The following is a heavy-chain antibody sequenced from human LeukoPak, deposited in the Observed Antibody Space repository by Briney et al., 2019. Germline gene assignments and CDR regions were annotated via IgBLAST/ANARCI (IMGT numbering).Heavy chain of an antibody. CDR1: GYTFTSYD. Sequence: ASVKVSCKASGYTFTSYDINWVRQATGQGLEWMGWMNPNSGNTGYAQKFQGRVTMTRNTSISTAYMELSSLRSEDTAVYYCARSGSVREVSNWFDPRGQGTLVTVSS. V-gene: IGHV1-8*01. D-gene: IGHD3-10*01. CDR3: ARSGSVREVSNWFDP. J-gene: IGHJ5*02. CDR2: MNPNSGNT.